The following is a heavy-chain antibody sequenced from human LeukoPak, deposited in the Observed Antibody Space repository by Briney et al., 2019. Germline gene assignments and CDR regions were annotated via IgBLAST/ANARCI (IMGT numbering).Heavy chain of an antibody. J-gene: IGHJ4*02. CDR2: IYDSGST. CDR1: GASISSGGYC. Sequence: PAETLSLTCTVSGASISSGGYCWSWLRQPPGKGLEWIGYIYDSGSTYYNPSLKSRVTISVDRSKNQLSLKLSSVTAADTAVYYCARDSSGYSDYWGQGTLVTVSS. CDR3: ARDSSGYSDY. V-gene: IGHV4-30-2*01. D-gene: IGHD3-22*01.